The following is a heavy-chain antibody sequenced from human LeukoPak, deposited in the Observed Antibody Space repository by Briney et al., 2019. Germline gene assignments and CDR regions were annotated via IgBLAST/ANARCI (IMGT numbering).Heavy chain of an antibody. CDR3: ARDSTGSWYFDL. CDR1: GFTFSSYS. CDR2: IRSSSSYI. Sequence: PGGALRLSCAASGFTFSSYSMNWVRQAPGKGLEWVSSIRSSSSYIYYADSVKGRFTISRDNAKNALYLQMNSLRAEDTAVYYCARDSTGSWYFDLWGRGTLVSVSS. D-gene: IGHD3-3*02. V-gene: IGHV3-21*01. J-gene: IGHJ2*01.